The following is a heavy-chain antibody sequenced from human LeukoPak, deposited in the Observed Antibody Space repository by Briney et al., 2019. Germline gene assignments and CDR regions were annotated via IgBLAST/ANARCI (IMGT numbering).Heavy chain of an antibody. CDR1: GGTFSNYV. J-gene: IGHJ4*02. CDR3: ARGVQTLAGGAAYYLDY. D-gene: IGHD1-1*01. V-gene: IGHV1-69*06. CDR2: IIPLIGTS. Sequence: SVRVSCKASGGTFSNYVINWVRLAPGQGLEWMGGIIPLIGTSNFAQRFQGRVTFTADTSTSIAYMELSSLRSEDTAVYYCARGVQTLAGGAAYYLDYWGRGTLVTVSS.